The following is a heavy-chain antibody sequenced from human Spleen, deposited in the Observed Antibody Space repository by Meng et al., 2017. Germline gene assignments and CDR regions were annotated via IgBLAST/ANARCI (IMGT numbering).Heavy chain of an antibody. CDR1: GYSFSNYW. J-gene: IGHJ3*02. CDR2: IYPGDSDT. D-gene: IGHD6-13*01. CDR3: ARQRSTWYNVPFDI. V-gene: IGHV5-51*01. Sequence: GESLKISCKASGYSFSNYWIGWVRQMPGKGLEWVGIIYPGDSDTRYSPSFQGQVTISADKSINTAYLQWSSLKASDTAMYYCARQRSTWYNVPFDIWGQGTLVTVSS.